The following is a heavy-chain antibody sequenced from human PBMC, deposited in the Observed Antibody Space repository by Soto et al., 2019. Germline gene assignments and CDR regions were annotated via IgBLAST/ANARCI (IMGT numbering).Heavy chain of an antibody. CDR2: ISAYNGNT. Sequence: QVQLVQSGAEVKKPGASVKVSCKASGYTFTSYGISWVRQAPGQGLEWMGWISAYNGNTDYAQKLQGRVTMTTDTSPSTAYMELRSLRSDDTAVYYCAREADYDILTGYQHLDYWGQGTLVTVSS. V-gene: IGHV1-18*01. CDR3: AREADYDILTGYQHLDY. J-gene: IGHJ4*02. CDR1: GYTFTSYG. D-gene: IGHD3-9*01.